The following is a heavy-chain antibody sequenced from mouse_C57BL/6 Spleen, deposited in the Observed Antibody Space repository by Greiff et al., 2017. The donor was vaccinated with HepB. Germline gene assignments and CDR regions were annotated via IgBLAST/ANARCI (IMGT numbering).Heavy chain of an antibody. V-gene: IGHV1-15*01. Sequence: QVHVKQSGAELVRPGASVTLSCKASGYTFTDYEMHWVKQTPVHGLEWIGAIDPETGGTAYNQKFKGKAILTADKSSSTAYMELRSLTSEDSAVYYCTRGLLPPYYYAMDYWGQGTSVTVSS. CDR2: IDPETGGT. CDR3: TRGLLPPYYYAMDY. D-gene: IGHD2-3*01. CDR1: GYTFTDYE. J-gene: IGHJ4*01.